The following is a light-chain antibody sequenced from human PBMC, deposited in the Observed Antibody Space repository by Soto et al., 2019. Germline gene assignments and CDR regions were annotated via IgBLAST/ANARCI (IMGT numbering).Light chain of an antibody. CDR2: SND. CDR3: AAWDDSLSGAV. V-gene: IGLV1-44*01. CDR1: NSNIGTYT. J-gene: IGLJ7*01. Sequence: QSVLTQPPSASGTPGQRVIISCSGSNSNIGTYTVNWYQQLPGTAPNLLIYSNDQRPSGVPDRFSGSKSGTSASLAISGLQSEDEADYYCAAWDDSLSGAVFGGGTQLTVL.